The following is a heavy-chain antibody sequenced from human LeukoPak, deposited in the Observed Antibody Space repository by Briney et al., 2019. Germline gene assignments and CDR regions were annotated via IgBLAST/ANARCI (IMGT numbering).Heavy chain of an antibody. J-gene: IGHJ4*02. V-gene: IGHV1-46*01. CDR3: ARDRYCSSTSCYRPLGY. CDR1: GYTFTSYY. Sequence: ASVKVSCKASGYTFTSYYMHWVRQAPGQGLDWMGVINPSGGSTSYAQKFQGRVTVTRDTSTSTVYMELSSLRSDDTAVYYCARDRYCSSTSCYRPLGYWGQGTLVTVSS. CDR2: INPSGGST. D-gene: IGHD2-2*01.